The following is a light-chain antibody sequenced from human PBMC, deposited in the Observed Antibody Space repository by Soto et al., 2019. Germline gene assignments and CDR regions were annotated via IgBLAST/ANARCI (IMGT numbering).Light chain of an antibody. Sequence: QSVLTQPPSVSGAPGQGVTISFTGGSSNIGAGYDVHWYQQLPGTAPKLLVYGNSNRPSGVPDRFSGSKSGTSASLAITGLQAEDEADYYCQSYDSSRSGEGYVFGTGTKVTVL. CDR3: QSYDSSRSGEGYV. CDR2: GNS. CDR1: SSNIGAGYD. J-gene: IGLJ1*01. V-gene: IGLV1-40*01.